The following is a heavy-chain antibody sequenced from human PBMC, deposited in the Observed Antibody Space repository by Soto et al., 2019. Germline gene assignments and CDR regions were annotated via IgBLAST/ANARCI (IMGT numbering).Heavy chain of an antibody. Sequence: EVQLVESGGGLVKPGGSLRLSWAASGFTFSSYSMNWVRQAPGKGLEWVSSISSSSSYIYYADSVKGRFTISRDNAKNSLYLQMNSLRAGDTAVYYCASRGSSGSYSGYWGQGTLVTVSS. CDR1: GFTFSSYS. V-gene: IGHV3-21*01. J-gene: IGHJ4*02. CDR2: ISSSSSYI. D-gene: IGHD1-26*01. CDR3: ASRGSSGSYSGY.